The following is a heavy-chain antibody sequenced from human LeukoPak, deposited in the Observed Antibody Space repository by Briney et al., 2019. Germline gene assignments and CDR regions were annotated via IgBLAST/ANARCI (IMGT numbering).Heavy chain of an antibody. CDR2: ISGSGGST. J-gene: IGHJ4*02. V-gene: IGHV3-23*01. CDR3: AKDRGGSSWYVGDLDY. CDR1: GFTFSSYA. Sequence: GGSLRLSCAASGFTFSSYAMSWVRQAPGKGLEWVSAISGSGGSTYYADSVKGRFTISRDNSKNTLYLQMNSLRAEDTAVYYCAKDRGGSSWYVGDLDYWSQGTLVTVSS. D-gene: IGHD6-13*01.